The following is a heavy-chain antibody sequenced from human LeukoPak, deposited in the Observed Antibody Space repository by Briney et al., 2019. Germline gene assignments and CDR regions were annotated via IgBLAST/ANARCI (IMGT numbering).Heavy chain of an antibody. J-gene: IGHJ4*02. V-gene: IGHV4-38-2*01. CDR2: IHYSGST. CDR1: GYSINSGNH. Sequence: SETLSLTCAVSGYSINSGNHWGWIRQPPEKGLEWIGSIHYSGSTNYNPSLKSRVTISIDTSKNHFSLKLSSVTAADTAMYYCASLGGYQNGNFDYWGRGALVTVSS. D-gene: IGHD1-26*01. CDR3: ASLGGYQNGNFDY.